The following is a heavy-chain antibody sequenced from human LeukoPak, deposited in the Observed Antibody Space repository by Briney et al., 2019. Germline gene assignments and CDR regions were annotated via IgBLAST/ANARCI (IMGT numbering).Heavy chain of an antibody. CDR3: AREGRPAGPRHKYYFDY. D-gene: IGHD6-19*01. J-gene: IGHJ4*02. Sequence: PSETLSLTCTVSGGSISSYCWSWIRQPPGKGLEWIGYIYYSGSTNYNPSLKSRVTISVDTSKNQFSLKLSSVTAADTAVYYCAREGRPAGPRHKYYFDYWGQGTLVTVSS. V-gene: IGHV4-59*01. CDR2: IYYSGST. CDR1: GGSISSYC.